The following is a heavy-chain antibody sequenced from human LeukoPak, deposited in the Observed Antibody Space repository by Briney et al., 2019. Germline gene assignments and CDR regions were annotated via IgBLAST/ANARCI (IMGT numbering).Heavy chain of an antibody. J-gene: IGHJ5*02. CDR2: IIPIFGTA. D-gene: IGHD6-6*01. V-gene: IGHV1-69*05. CDR1: GGTFSSYA. CDR3: ARRRSIAGWFDP. Sequence: SVKVSCKASGGTFSSYAISWVRQAPGQGLEWMGGIIPIFGTANYAQKFQGRVTITTDESTSTAYMELSSLRSEDTAVYYCARRRSIAGWFDPWGQGTLVTVS.